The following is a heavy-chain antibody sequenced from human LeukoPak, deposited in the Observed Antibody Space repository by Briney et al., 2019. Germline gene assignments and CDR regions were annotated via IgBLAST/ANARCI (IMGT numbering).Heavy chain of an antibody. CDR1: GGTFNSYA. CDR3: ARQILWFGEVYGMDV. Sequence: GASVKVSCKASGGTFNSYAISWVRQAPGQGLEWMGGIIPIFGTANYAQKFQGRVTITADESTSTAYMELSSLRSEDTAVYYCARQILWFGEVYGMDVWGQGTTVTVSS. CDR2: IIPIFGTA. V-gene: IGHV1-69*13. D-gene: IGHD3-10*01. J-gene: IGHJ6*02.